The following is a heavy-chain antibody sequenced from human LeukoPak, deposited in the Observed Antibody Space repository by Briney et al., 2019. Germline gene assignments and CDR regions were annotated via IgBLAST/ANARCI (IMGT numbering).Heavy chain of an antibody. D-gene: IGHD7-27*01. Sequence: GGSLRLSCAASGFTFSSYGMHWVRQAPGKGLVWVSRIKSDGTTTNYADSVQGRFTISRDNTKNTVYLQMNGLRAEDTAVYYCARARHWGSGENYYYYMDVWGKGTTVTVSS. CDR1: GFTFSSYG. CDR2: IKSDGTTT. J-gene: IGHJ6*03. V-gene: IGHV3-74*01. CDR3: ARARHWGSGENYYYYMDV.